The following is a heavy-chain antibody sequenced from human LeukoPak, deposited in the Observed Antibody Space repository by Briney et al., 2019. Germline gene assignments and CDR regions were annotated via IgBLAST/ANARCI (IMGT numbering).Heavy chain of an antibody. CDR1: GFTFSSFG. CDR3: AKKGGAAFYNWFDP. CDR2: IRYDGSTK. Sequence: GGSLRLSCAASGFTFSSFGMPWVRQAPGKGLEWVAYIRYDGSTKKYADSLEGRFTIYRDNSKNALYLQIDSLRPEDTAVYYCAKKGGAAFYNWFDPWGQGALVTVSS. J-gene: IGHJ5*02. D-gene: IGHD1-26*01. V-gene: IGHV3-30*02.